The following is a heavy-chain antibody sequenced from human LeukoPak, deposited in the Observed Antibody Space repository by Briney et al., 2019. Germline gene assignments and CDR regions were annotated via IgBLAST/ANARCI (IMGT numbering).Heavy chain of an antibody. CDR1: GFTFSSNG. D-gene: IGHD6-19*01. J-gene: IGHJ4*02. V-gene: IGHV3-33*01. CDR2: IWYDGSNK. CDR3: ARGLYSSGWYPGY. Sequence: GGSLRLSCAASGFTFSSNGMHWVRQAPGKGLEWVAVIWYDGSNKYYVDSVKGRFTTSRDNSKNMLYLQMNSLRDEDTAVYYCARGLYSSGWYPGYWGQGTLVAVSS.